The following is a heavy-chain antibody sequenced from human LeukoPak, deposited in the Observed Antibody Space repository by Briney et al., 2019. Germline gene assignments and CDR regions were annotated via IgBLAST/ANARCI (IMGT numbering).Heavy chain of an antibody. J-gene: IGHJ4*02. V-gene: IGHV3-23*01. D-gene: IGHD3-10*01. CDR3: AKPVSGSYSVSSFGFDY. CDR2: ISDSGGST. Sequence: PGGSLRLSCAASGFTFSSYAMSWVRQAPGKGLEWVSVISDSGGSTYYADSVKGRFTIPRDKSKNTLYLQMNSLRAEDTAVYYCAKPVSGSYSVSSFGFDYWGQGTLVTVSS. CDR1: GFTFSSYA.